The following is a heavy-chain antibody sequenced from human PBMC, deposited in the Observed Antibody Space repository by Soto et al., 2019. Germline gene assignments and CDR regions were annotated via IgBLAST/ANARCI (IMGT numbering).Heavy chain of an antibody. CDR2: IWYDGTQK. D-gene: IGHD4-17*01. CDR3: ARAGGTTVTGLWHFDS. Sequence: GGSLRLSCEASGLTFNTYSMHWVRQPPGKGLEWLAAIWYDGTQKYYADSVKGRFIISRDNSKKTLYLEMNSLRAEDTAVYYCARAGGTTVTGLWHFDSWGKGTLVTVSS. V-gene: IGHV3-33*01. CDR1: GLTFNTYS. J-gene: IGHJ4*02.